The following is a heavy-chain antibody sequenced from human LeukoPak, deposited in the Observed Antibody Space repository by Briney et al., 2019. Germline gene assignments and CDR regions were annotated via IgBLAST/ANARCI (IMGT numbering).Heavy chain of an antibody. Sequence: GGSLRLSCTASGFTFTTYSMNWVRQAPGKGLEWVSSISSASVYMSYADSVKGRFTISRDNAKNSLYLQMNSLGAEDTAVYYCARDPRSSSWSFDSWGQGTLVTVSS. D-gene: IGHD6-13*01. CDR1: GFTFTTYS. J-gene: IGHJ4*02. CDR3: ARDPRSSSWSFDS. CDR2: ISSASVYM. V-gene: IGHV3-21*01.